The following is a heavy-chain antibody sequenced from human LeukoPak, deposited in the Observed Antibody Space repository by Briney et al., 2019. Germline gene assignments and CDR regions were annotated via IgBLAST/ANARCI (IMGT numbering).Heavy chain of an antibody. V-gene: IGHV3-66*01. CDR3: VRDFRSADY. J-gene: IGHJ4*02. CDR2: IYSGGDT. Sequence: GGSLRLSCAASGFTVSNSFMTWVRQAPGKGLEWVSVIYSGGDTYYTDSVKGRFTISRDNAKNMVFLQMNSLRADDTAVYYCVRDFRSADYWGQGILVTVSS. CDR1: GFTVSNSF.